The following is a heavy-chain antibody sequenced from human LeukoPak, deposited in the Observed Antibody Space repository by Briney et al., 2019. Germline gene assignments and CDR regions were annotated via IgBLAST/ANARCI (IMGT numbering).Heavy chain of an antibody. Sequence: GGSLRLSCAASGFTFSSYAMHWVRQAPGKGLEWMAFIRSDGSNKYCADSVKGRFTISRDNSKNTLYLQMNSLRAEDTAVYYCARILDSAWGELGYWGQGTLVTVSS. CDR2: IRSDGSNK. CDR1: GFTFSSYA. D-gene: IGHD6-19*01. J-gene: IGHJ4*02. CDR3: ARILDSAWGELGY. V-gene: IGHV3-30*02.